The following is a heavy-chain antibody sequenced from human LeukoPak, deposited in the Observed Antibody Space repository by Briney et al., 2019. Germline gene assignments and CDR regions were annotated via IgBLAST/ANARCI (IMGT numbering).Heavy chain of an antibody. CDR3: ARRIAAATYYYGMDV. J-gene: IGHJ6*02. D-gene: IGHD6-13*01. CDR2: IRYDGSNK. CDR1: GFTFSSYG. V-gene: IGHV3-30*02. Sequence: PGGSLRLSCAASGFTFSSYGMHWVRQAPGKGLEWVAFIRYDGSNKYYADSVKGRFTISRDNAKNSLYLQMNSLRAEDTAVYYCARRIAAATYYYGMDVWGQGTTVTVSS.